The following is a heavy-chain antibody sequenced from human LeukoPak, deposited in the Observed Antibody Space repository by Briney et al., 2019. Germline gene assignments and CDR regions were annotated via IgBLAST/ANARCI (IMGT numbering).Heavy chain of an antibody. D-gene: IGHD6-19*01. CDR3: ATQGRDSGGGI. Sequence: LRLSCAASGFTFSDYYWSWIRQHPGKGLEWIGYIYYSGSTYYNPSLKSRVTISVDTSKNQFSLKLSSVTAADTAVYYCATQGRDSGGGIWGQGTLVTVSS. J-gene: IGHJ4*02. CDR2: IYYSGST. CDR1: GFTFSDYY. V-gene: IGHV4-31*02.